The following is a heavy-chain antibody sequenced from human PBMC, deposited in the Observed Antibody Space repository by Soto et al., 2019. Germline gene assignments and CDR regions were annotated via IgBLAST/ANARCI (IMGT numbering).Heavy chain of an antibody. CDR3: VRDPDALDV. D-gene: IGHD2-2*01. CDR1: GFTFSSYS. CDR2: IRRSGTPI. Sequence: GGSLRLSCAASGFTFSSYSMNWVRQAPGKGLEWVAYIRRSGTPIYYADFVKGRFTISRDNAKNSLSLQMNSLRVEDTAVYYCVRDPDALDVWGEGTTVTVSS. V-gene: IGHV3-48*01. J-gene: IGHJ6*04.